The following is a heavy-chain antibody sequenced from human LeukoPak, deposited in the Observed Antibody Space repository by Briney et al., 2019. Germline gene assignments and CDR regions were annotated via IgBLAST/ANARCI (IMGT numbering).Heavy chain of an antibody. V-gene: IGHV4-59*01. CDR3: ASGIAVAGKDY. D-gene: IGHD6-19*01. CDR2: IYYSGST. J-gene: IGHJ4*02. Sequence: SETLSLTCTVSGGSISSYYWSWIRQPPGKGLERIGYIYYSGSTNYNPSLKSRVTISVDTSKNQFSLKLSSVTAADTAVYYCASGIAVAGKDYWGQGTLVTVSS. CDR1: GGSISSYY.